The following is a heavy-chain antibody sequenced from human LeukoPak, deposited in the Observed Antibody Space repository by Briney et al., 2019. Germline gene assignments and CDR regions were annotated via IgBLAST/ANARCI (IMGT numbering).Heavy chain of an antibody. Sequence: GGSLRLSCEATGFTFSKYRMHWVRQSPGKGLVWVSFINSHGDTTTYADSVRGRFTISRDNANNTVFLQMTSLVAEDTAVYYCARASGYLNDLDFWGQGTLVSVSS. CDR2: INSHGDTT. V-gene: IGHV3-74*01. CDR1: GFTFSKYR. J-gene: IGHJ4*02. CDR3: ARASGYLNDLDF. D-gene: IGHD3-3*01.